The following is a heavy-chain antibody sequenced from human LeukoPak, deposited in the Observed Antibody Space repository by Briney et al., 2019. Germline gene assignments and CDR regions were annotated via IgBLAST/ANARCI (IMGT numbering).Heavy chain of an antibody. V-gene: IGHV4-59*01. D-gene: IGHD3-10*01. CDR2: IYYSGST. J-gene: IGHJ3*02. CDR3: ARDRQFGEITFDI. CDR1: GGSISSYY. Sequence: SETLSLTCTVSGGSISSYYWSWIRQPPGKGLEWIGYIYYSGSTNYNPSLKSRVTISVDTSKNQLSLKLSSVTAADTAVYYCARDRQFGEITFDIWGQGTMVTVSS.